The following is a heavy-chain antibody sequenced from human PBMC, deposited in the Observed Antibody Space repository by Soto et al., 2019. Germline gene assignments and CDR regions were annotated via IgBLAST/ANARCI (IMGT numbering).Heavy chain of an antibody. D-gene: IGHD3-9*01. CDR2: INHSGST. Sequence: SETLSLTCAVYGGSFSGYYWSWIRQPPGKGLEWIGEINHSGSTNYNPSLKSRVTISVDTSKNQFSLKLSSVTAADTAVYYCARGREYYDILTGYYLKGHRAYYMDVWGKGTTVTVSS. CDR1: GGSFSGYY. J-gene: IGHJ6*03. V-gene: IGHV4-34*01. CDR3: ARGREYYDILTGYYLKGHRAYYMDV.